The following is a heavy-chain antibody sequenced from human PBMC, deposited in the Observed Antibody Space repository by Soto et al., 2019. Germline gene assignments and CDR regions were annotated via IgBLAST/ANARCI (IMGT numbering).Heavy chain of an antibody. Sequence: PGGSLRLSCAASGFTVSSYDMSWVRQAPGKGLEWISSISASGSNSYHRDSVKGRFTISRYNSIDTLYLQMISLGVEDTAVYYFAKRLLGVWFGELLLNSRASVGFDYWGQGVLVPVSS. CDR1: GFTVSSYD. D-gene: IGHD3-10*01. V-gene: IGHV3-23*01. CDR3: AKRLLGVWFGELLLNSRASVGFDY. CDR2: ISASGSNS. J-gene: IGHJ4*02.